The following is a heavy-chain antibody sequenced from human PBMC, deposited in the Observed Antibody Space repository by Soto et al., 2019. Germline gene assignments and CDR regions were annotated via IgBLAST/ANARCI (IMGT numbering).Heavy chain of an antibody. CDR3: AKDRPILTGYLPLDD. J-gene: IGHJ4*02. V-gene: IGHV3-30-3*01. Sequence: PGGSLRLSCAASGFTFSSYAMHWVRQAPGKGLEWVAVISYDGSNKYYADSVKGRFTISRDNSKNTLNLQMNSLRAEDTAVYYCAKDRPILTGYLPLDDWGQGTLVTVSS. D-gene: IGHD3-9*01. CDR2: ISYDGSNK. CDR1: GFTFSSYA.